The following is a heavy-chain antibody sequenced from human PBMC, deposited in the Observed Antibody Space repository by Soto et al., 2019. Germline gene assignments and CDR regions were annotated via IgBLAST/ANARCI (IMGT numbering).Heavy chain of an antibody. V-gene: IGHV3-30*18. CDR1: GFTFSSYG. CDR3: VKDGSSGWPYFDDMDV. J-gene: IGHJ6*02. Sequence: WSLRLSCAASGFTFSSYGMHWVRQAPGKGLEWVAVILYDGSKKYYADSVKGRFTISRDNSKNTPYLQMSSLRAEDTALYYCVKDGSSGWPYFDDMDVWGQGTTVTVSS. D-gene: IGHD6-19*01. CDR2: ILYDGSKK.